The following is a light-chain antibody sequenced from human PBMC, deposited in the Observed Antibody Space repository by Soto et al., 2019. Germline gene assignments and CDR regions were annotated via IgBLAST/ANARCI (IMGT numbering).Light chain of an antibody. Sequence: QSALTQPRSVSGSPGQSVTISCTGTSSDVGGYNYVSWYQQHPGKAPKLMIYDVSKRPSGVPDRFSGSKSGNTASLTISGLQAEDEADYYCCSYAGSNPCIGGGTKLTVL. J-gene: IGLJ2*01. CDR1: SSDVGGYNY. CDR3: CSYAGSNPC. V-gene: IGLV2-11*01. CDR2: DVS.